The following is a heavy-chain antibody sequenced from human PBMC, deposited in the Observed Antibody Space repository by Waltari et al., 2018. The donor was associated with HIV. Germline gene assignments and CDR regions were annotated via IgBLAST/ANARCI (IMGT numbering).Heavy chain of an antibody. CDR2: IYTSGST. Sequence: QVQLHESGPGLVRPSETLSLTCSVSSDSISSYHWNWIRQPAGKGLEWIGRIYTSGSTNYNPSLKRRVTMAVDTSKNQFSLKLSSVTAADTAVYYCARGRLVGRFFDLWGQGTLVTVSS. V-gene: IGHV4-4*07. J-gene: IGHJ4*02. CDR1: SDSISSYH. CDR3: ARGRLVGRFFDL. D-gene: IGHD3-16*01.